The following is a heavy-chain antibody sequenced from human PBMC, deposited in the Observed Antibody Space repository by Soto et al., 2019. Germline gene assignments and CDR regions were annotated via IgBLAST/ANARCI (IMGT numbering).Heavy chain of an antibody. CDR2: VHHTGDT. CDR1: GGTVASSHW. D-gene: IGHD2-21*02. CDR3: AREIVTAGGNNYFDP. Sequence: SETLSLTCGVSGGTVASSHWWSCVRQSPGRGLEWIGNVHHTGDTNFNPSLQSRVTFSVDKSNNQFSLRLTSVTAADTAVYFCAREIVTAGGNNYFDPWGPGTLVTVSS. J-gene: IGHJ5*02. V-gene: IGHV4-4*02.